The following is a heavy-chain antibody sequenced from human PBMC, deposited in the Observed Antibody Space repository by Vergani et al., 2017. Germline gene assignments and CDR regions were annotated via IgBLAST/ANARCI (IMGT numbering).Heavy chain of an antibody. CDR2: IYYSGST. D-gene: IGHD3-9*01. Sequence: QLQLQESGPGLVKPSETLSLTCTVSGGSISSSSYYWGWIRQPPGKGLEWIGSIYYSGSTYYKPSLKSRVTISVDPSKNQFSLKLSSVTAADTAVYYCARAVGLLKQIYYYYGMDVWGQGSTVTVSS. J-gene: IGHJ6*02. CDR1: GGSISSSSYY. CDR3: ARAVGLLKQIYYYYGMDV. V-gene: IGHV4-39*07.